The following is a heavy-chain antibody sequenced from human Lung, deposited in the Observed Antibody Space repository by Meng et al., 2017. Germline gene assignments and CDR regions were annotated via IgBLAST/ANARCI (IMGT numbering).Heavy chain of an antibody. CDR2: IFHSGST. V-gene: IGHV4-4*02. D-gene: IGHD1-26*01. J-gene: IGHJ4*02. CDR3: ARFDISSSGRGDY. CDR1: GGSITSSTW. Sequence: VQAEASGLGLVTPSGTLSLTCAVSGGSITSSTWWSWVRQTPGKGLEWFGEIFHSGSTNYNPPLESRVTISVDKSKNQFSLKVYSVTAADTATYYCARFDISSSGRGDYWGQGILVTVSS.